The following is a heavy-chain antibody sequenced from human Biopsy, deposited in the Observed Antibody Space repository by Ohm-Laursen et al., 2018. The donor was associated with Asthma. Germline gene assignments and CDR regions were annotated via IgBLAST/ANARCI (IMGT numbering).Heavy chain of an antibody. J-gene: IGHJ3*02. CDR2: IFFDGSNK. CDR1: GFTFHNYV. V-gene: IGHV3-30*14. D-gene: IGHD4-23*01. CDR3: ARAYGGNFFSGAFDI. Sequence: SLRLSCSASGFTFHNYVMHWVRQAPGKGLEWVAGIFFDGSNKYYADSVKGRFTISRDISKNTLSLQMNSLRAEDTAVYYCARAYGGNFFSGAFDIWGQGTMVTVSS.